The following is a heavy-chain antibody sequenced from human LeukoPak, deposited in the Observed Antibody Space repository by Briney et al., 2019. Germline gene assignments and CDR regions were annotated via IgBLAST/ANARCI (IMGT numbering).Heavy chain of an antibody. J-gene: IGHJ5*02. V-gene: IGHV4-39*01. D-gene: IGHD6-13*01. CDR3: ARHWRAAGSGDWFDP. Sequence: PSETLSLTCTVSGGSISSNNYYWGWIRQPPGKGLEWIGNIHYGGITYCNPSLKSRVTISVDTSKNHFSLKLTSVTAADTAVYYCARHWRAAGSGDWFDPWGQGTLVTVSS. CDR1: GGSISSNNYY. CDR2: IHYGGIT.